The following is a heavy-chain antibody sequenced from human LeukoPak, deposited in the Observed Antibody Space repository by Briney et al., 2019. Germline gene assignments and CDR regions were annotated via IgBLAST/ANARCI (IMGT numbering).Heavy chain of an antibody. CDR1: GGSFSGYY. J-gene: IGHJ6*02. Sequence: SETLSLTCAVYGGSFSGYYWSWIRQPPGKGLEWIGEINHSGSTNYNPSLKSRVTVSVDTSKNQFSLKLSSVTAADTAVYYCARVGSRCYYYGMDVWGQGTTVTVSS. CDR2: INHSGST. CDR3: ARVGSRCYYYGMDV. V-gene: IGHV4-34*01.